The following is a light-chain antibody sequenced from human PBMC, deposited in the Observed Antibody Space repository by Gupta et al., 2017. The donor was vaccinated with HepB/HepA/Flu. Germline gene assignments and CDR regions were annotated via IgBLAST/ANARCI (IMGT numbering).Light chain of an antibody. V-gene: IGLV3-1*01. CDR3: PGWDSSTPLV. CDR2: QDN. CDR1: KLGDKY. J-gene: IGLJ3*02. Sequence: SYDLTQPPSVSVSPGQTATITCSGDKLGDKYACWYQQQPGQYPVLGIYQDNKRPSGIPDRFSASNYGTTAILNISGTQAIDEAYSYCPGWDSSTPLVLGGGTKMTVL.